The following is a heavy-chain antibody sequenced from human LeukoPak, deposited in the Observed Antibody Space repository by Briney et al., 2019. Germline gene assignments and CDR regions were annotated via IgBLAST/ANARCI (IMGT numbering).Heavy chain of an antibody. CDR3: VRGGYRGFDYEY. D-gene: IGHD5-12*01. V-gene: IGHV3-11*06. Sequence: GGSLRLSCAASQFTLGDYYVTWIRQAPGKGLEWVSSISPDSNYKYYVDSVKGRFTISRDNAKSSLYLQMNSLRAEDTAVYYCVRGGYRGFDYEYWGQGNLVTVSS. J-gene: IGHJ4*02. CDR2: ISPDSNYK. CDR1: QFTLGDYY.